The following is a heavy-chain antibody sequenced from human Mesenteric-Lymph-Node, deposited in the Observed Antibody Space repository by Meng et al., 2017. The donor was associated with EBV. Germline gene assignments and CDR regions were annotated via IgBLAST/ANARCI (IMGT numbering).Heavy chain of an antibody. V-gene: IGHV7-4-1*02. Sequence: QVQRGQYGAEVKKPGASVKASCKASGYTFTSYGISWVRQAPGQGLEWMGWINTDTGNPTYAQGFTGRFVFSLDTSVSTAYLQISSLKAEDTAVYYCAPGLSCSGGTCYSYFQHWGQGTLVTVSS. CDR3: APGLSCSGGTCYSYFQH. CDR1: GYTFTSYG. CDR2: INTDTGNP. J-gene: IGHJ1*01. D-gene: IGHD2-15*01.